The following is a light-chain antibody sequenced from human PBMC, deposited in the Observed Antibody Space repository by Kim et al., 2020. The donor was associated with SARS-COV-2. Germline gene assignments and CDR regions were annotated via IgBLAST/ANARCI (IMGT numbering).Light chain of an antibody. Sequence: SASVGDRFTITCRASQSISRFLHWYEQKPGKAPKLLIYAASTLQSGVPSRFSGSGSGTDFTLAITSLQPEDFATYYCQQSYRTPYTFGQGTKLEI. CDR1: QSISRF. J-gene: IGKJ2*01. CDR2: AAS. CDR3: QQSYRTPYT. V-gene: IGKV1-39*01.